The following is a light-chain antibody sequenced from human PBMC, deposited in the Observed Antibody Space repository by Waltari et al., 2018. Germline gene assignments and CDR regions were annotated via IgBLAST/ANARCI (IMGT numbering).Light chain of an antibody. CDR3: AAWDDSLSGVV. CDR1: SSNIGRDI. V-gene: IGLV1-44*01. J-gene: IGLJ2*01. Sequence: QSVLTQSPSASGTSGQRVTISCSGSSSNIGRDIVNWYRHLPGTAPKLLIYNNNQRPSGGPGRLSGAKSGDSASLAISGLQSEDEADYYCAAWDDSLSGVVFGGGTELSVI. CDR2: NNN.